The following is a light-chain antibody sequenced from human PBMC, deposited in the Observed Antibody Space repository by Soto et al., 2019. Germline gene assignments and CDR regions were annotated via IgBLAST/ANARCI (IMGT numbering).Light chain of an antibody. V-gene: IGKV4-1*01. Sequence: DIVMTQSPDSLAVSLGERATINCKSSQIVLYISNNKSYLAWYQQKPGQPPRLLISWASTRQSRVPDRFSGSGSGTDFTLTISSLQAEDVAVYYCQEYYTTPLSFGQGTKLEIK. CDR1: QIVLYISNNKSY. CDR2: WAS. J-gene: IGKJ2*03. CDR3: QEYYTTPLS.